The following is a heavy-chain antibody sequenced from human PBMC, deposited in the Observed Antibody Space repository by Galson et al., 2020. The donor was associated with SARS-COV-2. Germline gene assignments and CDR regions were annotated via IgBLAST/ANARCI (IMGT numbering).Heavy chain of an antibody. CDR2: IYSDGST. CDR3: ARERELYFFDY. CDR1: GFTVSSNY. J-gene: IGHJ4*02. V-gene: IGHV3-53*01. D-gene: IGHD1-7*01. Sequence: GGSLRLSCAASGFTVSSNYMSWVRQAPGKGLEWVSVIYSDGSTHYADSVKGRFTISRDNSKNTMYLQMNSLRAEDTAVYYCARERELYFFDYWGQGTLVTVSS.